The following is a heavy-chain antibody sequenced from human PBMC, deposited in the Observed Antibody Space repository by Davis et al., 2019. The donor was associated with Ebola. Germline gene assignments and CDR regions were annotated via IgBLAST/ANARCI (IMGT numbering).Heavy chain of an antibody. CDR3: AKDRGAYVRGMDV. Sequence: GESLKISCAASGFTFRSYAMSWVRQAPGKGLEWVSAISGSGDSTYYADSVKGRFTISRDNSKNTLYLQMNSLRAEDTALYYCAKDRGAYVRGMDVWGQGTTVTVSS. J-gene: IGHJ6*02. CDR2: ISGSGDST. CDR1: GFTFRSYA. V-gene: IGHV3-23*01. D-gene: IGHD3-16*01.